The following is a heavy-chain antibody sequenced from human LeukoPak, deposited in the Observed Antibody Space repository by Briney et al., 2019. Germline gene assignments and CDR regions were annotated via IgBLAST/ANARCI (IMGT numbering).Heavy chain of an antibody. J-gene: IGHJ6*03. CDR3: ARRTLMDYYYMDV. CDR1: GFTFSSYS. D-gene: IGHD3-10*01. CDR2: ISSSSSYI. V-gene: IGHV3-21*01. Sequence: GGSLRLSCAASGFTFSSYSMNWVRQAPGKGLEWVSSISSSSSYIYYADSVKGRFTISRDNAKNSLYLQMNSLRAEDTAVYYCARRTLMDYYYMDVWGKGTTVTVSS.